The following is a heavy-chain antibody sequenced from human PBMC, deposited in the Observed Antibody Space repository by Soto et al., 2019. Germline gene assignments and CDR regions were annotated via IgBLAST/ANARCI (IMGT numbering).Heavy chain of an antibody. V-gene: IGHV1-8*01. D-gene: IGHD3-3*01. CDR3: ASSSRWSGKTRGVNWFDR. CDR1: LFTFPSWP. Sequence: CAGPLFTFPSWPSNGPPEGPGQGLEWMGWMNPNSGNTGYAQKFQGRVTRTRNTSISTAYMELSSLRSEDTAVYYCASSSRWSGKTRGVNWFDRSGDGTLATV. J-gene: IGHJ5*02. CDR2: MNPNSGNT.